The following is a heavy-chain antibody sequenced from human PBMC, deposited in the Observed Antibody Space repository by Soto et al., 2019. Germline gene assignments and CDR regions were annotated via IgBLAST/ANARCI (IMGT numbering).Heavy chain of an antibody. CDR1: GGSFSGYY. CDR2: INHSGST. CDR3: ARARLEDFGDRIAAAGTFDY. Sequence: SETLSLTCAVYGGSFSGYYWSWIRQPPGKGLEWIGEINHSGSTNYNPSLKSRVTISVDTSKNQFSLKLSSVTAADTAVYYCARARLEDFGDRIAAAGTFDYWGQGTLVTVSS. J-gene: IGHJ4*02. V-gene: IGHV4-34*01. D-gene: IGHD6-13*01.